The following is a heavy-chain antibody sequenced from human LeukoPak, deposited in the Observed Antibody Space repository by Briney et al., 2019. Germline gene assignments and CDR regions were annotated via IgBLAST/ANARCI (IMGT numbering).Heavy chain of an antibody. CDR2: IYTSGST. CDR1: GDSISNFY. Sequence: PSETLSLTCTVSGDSISNFYWSWIRQPAGKGLEWIGRIYTSGSTNYNPSLKSRVTMSVDTSKNQFSLKLSSVAAADTAVYYCARDVVAAPGTWDYWGQGTLVTVSS. CDR3: ARDVVAAPGTWDY. D-gene: IGHD6-13*01. V-gene: IGHV4-4*07. J-gene: IGHJ4*02.